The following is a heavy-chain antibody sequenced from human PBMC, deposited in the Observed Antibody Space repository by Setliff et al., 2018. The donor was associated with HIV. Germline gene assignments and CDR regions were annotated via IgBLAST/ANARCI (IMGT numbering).Heavy chain of an antibody. CDR1: GGSLSSGDYY. CDR3: AKVLVFGIDVFDI. D-gene: IGHD3-10*02. CDR2: IYHSGRT. V-gene: IGHV4-39*07. J-gene: IGHJ3*02. Sequence: PSETLSLTCSVSGGSLSSGDYYCHWIRQAPGKGLEWIGSIYHSGRTWYNPSLKSRFTISKDNSKNTLYLQMSSLRDEDTAVYYCAKVLVFGIDVFDIWGQGTMVTVSS.